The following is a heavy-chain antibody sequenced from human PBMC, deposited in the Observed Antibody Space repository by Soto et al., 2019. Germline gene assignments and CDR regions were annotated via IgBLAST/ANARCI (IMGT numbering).Heavy chain of an antibody. CDR3: ARGRVYCGGDCYSYYFDY. Sequence: ASVKVSCKASGYTFTGYYMHWVRQAPGQGLEWMGWINPNSGGTNYAQKFQGWVTMTRDTSISTAYMELSRLRSDDTAVYYCARGRVYCGGDCYSYYFDYWGQGTLVTVSS. CDR1: GYTFTGYY. J-gene: IGHJ4*02. D-gene: IGHD2-21*02. CDR2: INPNSGGT. V-gene: IGHV1-2*04.